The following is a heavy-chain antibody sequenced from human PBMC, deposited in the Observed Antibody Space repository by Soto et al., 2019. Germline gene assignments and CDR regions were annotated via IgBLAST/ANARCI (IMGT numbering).Heavy chain of an antibody. V-gene: IGHV6-1*01. Sequence: PSQTLSLTCAITGDSVSSNSAGWSWVRQSPSRGLEWLGRTYYRSKWYYEYSVSVRGRITINPDTSKNQYSLQLNSVTPEDTAVYFCARGEQYSGRIFDYWGQGTLVTVSS. CDR2: TYYRSKWYY. CDR3: ARGEQYSGRIFDY. D-gene: IGHD1-26*01. J-gene: IGHJ4*01. CDR1: GDSVSSNSAG.